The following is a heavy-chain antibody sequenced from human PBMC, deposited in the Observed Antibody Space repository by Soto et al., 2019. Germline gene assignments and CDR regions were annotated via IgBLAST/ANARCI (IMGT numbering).Heavy chain of an antibody. CDR3: AHPRGYGVFDAYDI. CDR2: LYTSAKT. Sequence: GESLRLSCVASGFAVSSNDVTWFRQAPGKALEWVSILYTSAKTDYAHSVKGRFTISRDNSINKLYLQMSSLRAEDTAMYYCAHPRGYGVFDAYDIWGQGTMVTVSS. D-gene: IGHD2-8*01. J-gene: IGHJ3*02. V-gene: IGHV3-53*01. CDR1: GFAVSSND.